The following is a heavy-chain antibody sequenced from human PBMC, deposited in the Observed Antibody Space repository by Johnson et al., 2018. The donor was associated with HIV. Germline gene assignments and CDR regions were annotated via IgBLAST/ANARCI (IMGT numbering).Heavy chain of an antibody. D-gene: IGHD1-26*01. CDR2: VNWNGDSP. CDR1: GFTFDDHG. J-gene: IGHJ3*02. CDR3: ARGSLSGSPDI. V-gene: IGHV3-20*04. Sequence: VQLVESGGGVVRPGGSLRLSCAASGFTFDDHGMSWVRQAPGKGLEWVSGVNWNGDSPGYAESVKGRFTISRDNSKNTLYLQMNSLRAEDTAVYYCARGSLSGSPDIWGQGTMVTVSS.